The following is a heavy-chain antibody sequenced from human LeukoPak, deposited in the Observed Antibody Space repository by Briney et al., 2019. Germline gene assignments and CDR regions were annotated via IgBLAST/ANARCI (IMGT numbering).Heavy chain of an antibody. D-gene: IGHD2-2*01. V-gene: IGHV3-30-3*01. Sequence: PGRSLRLSCAASGFTFSSYAMHWVRQAPGKGLEWVAVISYDGSNKYYADSVKGRFTISRDNSKNTLYLQMNSLRAEDTAVYYCASGSLSTGQYQLLFSYYFDYWGQGTLVTVSS. CDR1: GFTFSSYA. J-gene: IGHJ4*02. CDR2: ISYDGSNK. CDR3: ASGSLSTGQYQLLFSYYFDY.